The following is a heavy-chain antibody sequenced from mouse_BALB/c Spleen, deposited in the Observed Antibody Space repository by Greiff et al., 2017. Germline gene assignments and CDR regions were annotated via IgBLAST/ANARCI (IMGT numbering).Heavy chain of an antibody. CDR2: ISDGGSYT. J-gene: IGHJ1*01. CDR1: GFTFSDYY. D-gene: IGHD2-1*01. CDR3: ARRTYGNYVWYFDV. V-gene: IGHV5-4*02. Sequence: EVHLVESGGGLVKPGGSLKLSCAASGFTFSDYYMYWVRQTPEKRLEWVATISDGGSYTYYPDSVKGRFTISRDNAKNNLYLQMSSLKSEDTAMYYCARRTYGNYVWYFDVWGAGTTVTVSS.